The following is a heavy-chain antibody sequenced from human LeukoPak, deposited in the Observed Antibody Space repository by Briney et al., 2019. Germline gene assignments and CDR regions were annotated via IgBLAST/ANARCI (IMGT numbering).Heavy chain of an antibody. CDR1: GGTFSSYA. J-gene: IGHJ4*02. CDR3: ASILSGSYLYFDY. Sequence: SVKVSCKASGGTFSSYAISWVRQAPGQGLEWMGGIIPIFGTANYAQKFQGRVTITADESTSTAYMELSSLRSEDTAVYYCASILSGSYLYFDYWGQGTLVTVSS. CDR2: IIPIFGTA. V-gene: IGHV1-69*13. D-gene: IGHD1-26*01.